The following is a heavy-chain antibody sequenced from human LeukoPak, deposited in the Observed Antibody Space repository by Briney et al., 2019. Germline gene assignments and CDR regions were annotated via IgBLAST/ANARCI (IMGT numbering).Heavy chain of an antibody. V-gene: IGHV1-2*02. Sequence: ASVKVSCKASGYTFTGYYMHWVRQAPGQGLEWMGWINPNSGGTNYAQKFQGRVTMTRDTSISTAYMELSRLRSDDTAVYYCARGGDFTYYYDSSGYSHRLNYWGQGALVTVSS. D-gene: IGHD3-22*01. CDR2: INPNSGGT. CDR3: ARGGDFTYYYDSSGYSHRLNY. J-gene: IGHJ4*02. CDR1: GYTFTGYY.